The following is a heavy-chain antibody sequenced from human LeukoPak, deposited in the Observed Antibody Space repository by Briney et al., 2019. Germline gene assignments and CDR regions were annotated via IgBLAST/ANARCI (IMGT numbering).Heavy chain of an antibody. J-gene: IGHJ3*01. Sequence: GESLKISCKGSGYSFTNYWIGWVRQMPGKGLEWMGIIYPGDSTTKYSPSFVGQVLISVDKSISTAYLHWGSLKASDTAMYFCARRGYSPSDVVDVWGQGTMVTVS. CDR3: ARRGYSPSDVVDV. CDR1: GYSFTNYW. V-gene: IGHV5-51*01. CDR2: IYPGDSTT. D-gene: IGHD3-22*01.